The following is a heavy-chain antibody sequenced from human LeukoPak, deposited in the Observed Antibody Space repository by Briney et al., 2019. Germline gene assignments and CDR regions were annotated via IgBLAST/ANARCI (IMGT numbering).Heavy chain of an antibody. D-gene: IGHD4-17*01. Sequence: GGSLRLSCAASIFTFSSSVMHWVRQAPGKGLEWVAVISYDGSNKYYADSVKGRFTISRDNSKNTLYLQMNSLRAEDTAVYYCARDHPEPYGDYGLGAFDIWGQGTMVTVSS. V-gene: IGHV3-30-3*01. CDR2: ISYDGSNK. CDR1: IFTFSSSV. CDR3: ARDHPEPYGDYGLGAFDI. J-gene: IGHJ3*02.